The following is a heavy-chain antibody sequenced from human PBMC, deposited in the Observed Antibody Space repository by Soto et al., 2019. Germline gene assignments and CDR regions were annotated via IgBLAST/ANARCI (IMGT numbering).Heavy chain of an antibody. Sequence: EVQLLQSGGGLVQPGGSLRLSCLASGFPSSTYGFSTYAMTWVRQPPGKGLEWVSVITGSGGHSYYADSVKGRFTISRANSRNTLFLQMDSLRADDTAVYFCAKGTSSEFLLSFDDWGHGTLVTVSS. D-gene: IGHD3-10*01. CDR1: GFPSSTYGFSTYA. J-gene: IGHJ4*01. CDR2: ITGSGGHS. V-gene: IGHV3-23*01. CDR3: AKGTSSEFLLSFDD.